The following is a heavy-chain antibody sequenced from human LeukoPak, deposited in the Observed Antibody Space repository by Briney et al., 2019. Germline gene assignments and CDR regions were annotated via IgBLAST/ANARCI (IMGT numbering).Heavy chain of an antibody. CDR3: ARGRGGD. CDR1: GGSISSSY. V-gene: IGHV3-53*01. CDR2: ISSEGLI. J-gene: IGHJ4*02. D-gene: IGHD2-15*01. Sequence: ETLSLTCTVSGGSISSSYWSWIRQSAGKGLEWVSLISSEGLIYYADSVKGRFTISRDNSKNTLYLQMNSLRVEDTGFYYCARGRGGDWGQGALVTVSS.